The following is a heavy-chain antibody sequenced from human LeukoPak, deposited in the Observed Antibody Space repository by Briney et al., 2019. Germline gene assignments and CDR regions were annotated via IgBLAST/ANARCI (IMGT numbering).Heavy chain of an antibody. CDR3: VRVAYTSDWDFDY. CDR2: RRNRAKKYPT. J-gene: IGHJ4*02. Sequence: PGGSVRLSCAASGFTFSDHYMDWLRQAPGKGLEWVDRRRNRAKKYPTDYSESVRGRFTILRDDSQNSLYLLMRNMKSEDAAVYHCVRVAYTSDWDFDYWGQGTLVTVSS. CDR1: GFTFSDHY. V-gene: IGHV3-72*01. D-gene: IGHD6-19*01.